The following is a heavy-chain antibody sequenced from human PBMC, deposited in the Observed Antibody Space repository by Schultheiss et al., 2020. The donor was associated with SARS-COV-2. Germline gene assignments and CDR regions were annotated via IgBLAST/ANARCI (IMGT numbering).Heavy chain of an antibody. CDR1: GGSITNYY. V-gene: IGHV4-34*01. CDR3: ASLYYDFWSGYYGYNWFDP. CDR2: INHSGST. Sequence: SETLSLTCTVSGGSITNYYWSWIRQPPGKGLEWIGEINHSGSTNYNPSLKSRVTISVDTSKNQFSLKLSSVTAADTAVYYCASLYYDFWSGYYGYNWFDPWGQGTLVTVSS. J-gene: IGHJ5*02. D-gene: IGHD3-3*01.